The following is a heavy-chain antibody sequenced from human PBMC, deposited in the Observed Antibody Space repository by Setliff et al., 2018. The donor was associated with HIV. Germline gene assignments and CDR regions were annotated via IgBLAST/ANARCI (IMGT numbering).Heavy chain of an antibody. J-gene: IGHJ4*02. D-gene: IGHD3-10*02. V-gene: IGHV4-61*09. Sequence: SETLSLTCSVSGDSISSGSYYWSWIRLPAGKGLEWIGQIHTTGSTNYNPSLKSRVTISMDTSKNQFSLNLNSVTATDTAVYYCARDKGPPPVVHLDYWGQGTLVTVSS. CDR3: ARDKGPPPVVHLDY. CDR2: IHTTGST. CDR1: GDSISSGSYY.